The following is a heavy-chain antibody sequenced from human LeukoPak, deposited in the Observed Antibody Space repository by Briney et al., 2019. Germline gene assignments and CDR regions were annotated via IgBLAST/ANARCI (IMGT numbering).Heavy chain of an antibody. CDR3: ARQGTGYCSGGSCYSRDY. Sequence: SETLSLTCTVSGGSISSSSYYWGWIRQPPGKGLEWIGSIYYSGSTCYNPSLKSRVTISVDTSKNQFSLKLSSVTAADTAVYYCARQGTGYCSGGSCYSRDYWGQGTLVTVSS. CDR1: GGSISSSSYY. J-gene: IGHJ4*02. CDR2: IYYSGST. V-gene: IGHV4-39*01. D-gene: IGHD2-15*01.